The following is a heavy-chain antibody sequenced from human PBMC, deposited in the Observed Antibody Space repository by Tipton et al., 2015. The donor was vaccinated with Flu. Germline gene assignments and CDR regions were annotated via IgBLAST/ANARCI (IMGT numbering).Heavy chain of an antibody. V-gene: IGHV3-23*01. CDR3: TTAPVGLWAQPYYDFLTGHYPFDN. D-gene: IGHD3-9*01. Sequence: SLRLSCTASGITFSSYAMSWVRQAPGKGLEWVAAISGSGDRTFYADSVRGRFTIYRDDSKNTLYLLMNSLRADDTAVYFFTTAPVGLWAQPYYDFLTGHYPFDNWGQGTLVTVSS. CDR2: ISGSGDRT. J-gene: IGHJ4*02. CDR1: GITFSSYA.